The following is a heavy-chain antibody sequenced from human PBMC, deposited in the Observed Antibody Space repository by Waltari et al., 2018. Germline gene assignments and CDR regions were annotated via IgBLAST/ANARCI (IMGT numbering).Heavy chain of an antibody. D-gene: IGHD4-4*01. CDR1: GYTFTSYA. V-gene: IGHV7-4-1*02. Sequence: VQLVQSGSELKTPGASVKVSCKASGYTFTSYAMKWVRQAPGQALAWMGWINTNTGNPTYAQGVTGRFVFSLDTSVSTAYLQISSLKAEDTAVYYCARDPNHDYSNLYYYYGMDVWGQGTTVTVSS. CDR3: ARDPNHDYSNLYYYYGMDV. J-gene: IGHJ6*02. CDR2: INTNTGNP.